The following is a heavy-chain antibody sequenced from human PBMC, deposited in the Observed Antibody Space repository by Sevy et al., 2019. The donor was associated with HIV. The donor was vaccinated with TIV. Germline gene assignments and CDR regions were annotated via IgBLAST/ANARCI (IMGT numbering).Heavy chain of an antibody. J-gene: IGHJ6*02. CDR1: GYTFTGYY. CDR3: ARGTSSSRPGFYQYYYGMDV. V-gene: IGHV1-2*06. CDR2: INPKSGDT. D-gene: IGHD6-13*01. Sequence: ASVKVSCKASGYTFTGYYMHWVRQAPGQGLEWMGRINPKSGDTKYAQKFQGGVTMTRERSISTAYMELSSLKSDDTAVYYCARGTSSSRPGFYQYYYGMDVWGQGTTVTVSS.